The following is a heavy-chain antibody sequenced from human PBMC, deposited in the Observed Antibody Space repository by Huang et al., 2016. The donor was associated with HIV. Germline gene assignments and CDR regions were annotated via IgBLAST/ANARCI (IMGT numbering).Heavy chain of an antibody. CDR3: ARRFRVAATRKWFDP. D-gene: IGHD3-10*01. CDR2: VNDVVDI. V-gene: IGHV4-34*01. CDR1: GESLGTYY. Sequence: QVQLQQWGAGLLKPSETLALTCAVYGESLGTYYWAWIRRPPGKGLPGLGEVNDVVDINYNPSLESRVTISVDTSRNQVSLTLTSMTAADTATYYCARRFRVAATRKWFDPWGQGTLVIVSS. J-gene: IGHJ5*02.